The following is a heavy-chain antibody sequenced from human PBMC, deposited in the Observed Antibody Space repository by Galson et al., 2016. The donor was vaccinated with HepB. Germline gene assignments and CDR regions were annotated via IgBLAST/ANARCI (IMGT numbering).Heavy chain of an antibody. D-gene: IGHD6-13*01. J-gene: IGHJ4*02. V-gene: IGHV4-39*01. CDR2: IYSGGRT. CDR3: ARHGRTAAVEFDY. CDR1: GGSISSSGCY. Sequence: ETLSLTCTVSGGSISSSGCYWGWIRQPPGKGLEWIGTIYSGGRTYYNPSLMSRLTISVDTSKNQFSLRLSSVTAADTAVYYCARHGRTAAVEFDYWGQGTQVTVSS.